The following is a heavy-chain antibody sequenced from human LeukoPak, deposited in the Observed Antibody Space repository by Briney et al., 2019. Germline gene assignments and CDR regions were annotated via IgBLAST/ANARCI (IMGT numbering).Heavy chain of an antibody. J-gene: IGHJ4*02. CDR3: ATEDAGTSLDN. D-gene: IGHD6-13*01. CDR1: GGSISSYY. Sequence: SETLSLTCTVSGGSISSYYYTWIRQPPGKGLEWIGYVYYTGSTNYNPSLKSRVTMSLDTSENQFSLKLRSVTAAGTAVYYCATEDAGTSLDNWGQGTLVTVSS. CDR2: VYYTGST. V-gene: IGHV4-59*01.